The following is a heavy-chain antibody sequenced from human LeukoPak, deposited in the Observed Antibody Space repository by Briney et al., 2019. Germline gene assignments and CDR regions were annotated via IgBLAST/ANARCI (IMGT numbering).Heavy chain of an antibody. D-gene: IGHD3-16*01. CDR1: GFTFSSYS. J-gene: IGHJ3*02. CDR2: ISSSSSTI. Sequence: GGSLRLSCAASGFTFSSYSMNWVHQAPGKGLEWVSYISSSSSTIYYADSVKGRFTISRDNAKNSLYLQMNSLRAEDTAVYYCARDEEGGAFDIWGQGTMVTVSS. CDR3: ARDEEGGAFDI. V-gene: IGHV3-48*01.